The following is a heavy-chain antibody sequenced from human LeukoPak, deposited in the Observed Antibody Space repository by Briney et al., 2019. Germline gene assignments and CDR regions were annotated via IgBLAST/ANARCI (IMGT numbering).Heavy chain of an antibody. Sequence: SETLSLTCTVSGYSISSGYYWGWIRQPPGKGLEWIGSIYHSGSTNYNPSLKSRVTISVDTSKNQFSLKLSSVTAADTAVYYCARSGVDTAMGDYFDYWGQGTLVTVSS. CDR2: IYHSGST. CDR3: ARSGVDTAMGDYFDY. V-gene: IGHV4-38-2*02. CDR1: GYSISSGYY. D-gene: IGHD5-18*01. J-gene: IGHJ4*02.